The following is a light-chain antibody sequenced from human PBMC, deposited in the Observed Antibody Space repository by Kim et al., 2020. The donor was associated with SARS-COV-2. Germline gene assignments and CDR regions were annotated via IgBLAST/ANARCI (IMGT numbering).Light chain of an antibody. CDR1: KLGNKY. CDR3: QAWDSSTVV. CDR2: QDT. J-gene: IGLJ2*01. V-gene: IGLV3-1*01. Sequence: SYELTQPRSVSVSPGQTASITCSGDKLGNKYACWYQQKPGQSPVLVIYQDTKRPSGIPERFSGSNSGNTATLTISGTQAMDEGDYYCQAWDSSTVVFGGGTQLTVL.